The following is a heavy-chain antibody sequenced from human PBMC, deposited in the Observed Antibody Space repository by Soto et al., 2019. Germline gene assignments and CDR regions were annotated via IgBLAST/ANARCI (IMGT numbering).Heavy chain of an antibody. CDR3: ATLPPRIVVVKTEIPT. J-gene: IGHJ5*02. V-gene: IGHV4-34*01. Sequence: TSETLSLTCAVYGGSFSDYSWTWIRQPPGKGLEWIGEINHSGGTNYNPSLKSRVTISVDKSKNQFSLELRAVTAADTAVYYCATLPPRIVVVKTEIPTWGQGTLVT. D-gene: IGHD2-15*01. CDR1: GGSFSDYS. CDR2: INHSGGT.